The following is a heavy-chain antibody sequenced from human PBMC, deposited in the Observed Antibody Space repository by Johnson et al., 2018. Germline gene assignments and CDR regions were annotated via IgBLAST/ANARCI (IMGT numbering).Heavy chain of an antibody. D-gene: IGHD1-26*01. Sequence: VQLVDSGGGLVQPGRSLRLSCAASGFTFDDYAMHWVRQAPGKGLEWVGRIKSKTDGGTTDYAAPVKGRFTISREDSKNTRNLQMNSLKTEDTAVYYCTTEGREKLYAFDIWGQATMVTVSS. V-gene: IGHV3-15*01. CDR1: GFTFDDYA. J-gene: IGHJ3*02. CDR3: TTEGREKLYAFDI. CDR2: IKSKTDGGTT.